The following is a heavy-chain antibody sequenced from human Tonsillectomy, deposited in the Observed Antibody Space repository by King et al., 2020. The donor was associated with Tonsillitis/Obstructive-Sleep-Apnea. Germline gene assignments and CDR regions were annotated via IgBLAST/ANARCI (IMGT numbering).Heavy chain of an antibody. CDR3: ATSFYDFWSGYRRPSFDY. CDR2: INHSGST. D-gene: IGHD3-3*01. Sequence: VQLQQWGAGLLKPSETLSLTCAVYVGSFSGYYWSWIRQPPGKGLEWIGEINHSGSTNYNPSLKSRVTISVDTSKNQFSLKRSSVTAADTAVYYCATSFYDFWSGYRRPSFDYWGQGTLVTVSS. V-gene: IGHV4-34*01. CDR1: VGSFSGYY. J-gene: IGHJ4*02.